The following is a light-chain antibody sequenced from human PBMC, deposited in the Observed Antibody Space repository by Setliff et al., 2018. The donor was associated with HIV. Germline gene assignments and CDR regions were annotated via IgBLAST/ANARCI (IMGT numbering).Light chain of an antibody. V-gene: IGLV2-14*03. CDR1: SDDIGRYYY. CDR3: ASYAVNTLYV. CDR2: DVN. J-gene: IGLJ1*01. Sequence: QSALTQPASVSGSPGQAITISCTGTSDDIGRYYYVSWYQQLPGKAPKLIMYDVNHRPSGVSARFSGSKSGDTASLTISGLQAEDEAHYYCASYAVNTLYVFGTGTKV.